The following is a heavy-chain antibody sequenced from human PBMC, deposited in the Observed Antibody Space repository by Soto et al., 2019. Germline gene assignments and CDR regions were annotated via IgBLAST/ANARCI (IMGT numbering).Heavy chain of an antibody. CDR3: ASIRYCGGDCYWGGFDP. CDR2: IIPILGIA. J-gene: IGHJ5*02. V-gene: IGHV1-69*02. D-gene: IGHD2-21*02. Sequence: QVQLVQSGAEVKKPGSSVKVSCKASGGTFSSYTISWVRQAPGQGLEWMGRIIPILGIANYAQKFQGRVTITADKSTSTAYMELSSLRSEDTAVYYCASIRYCGGDCYWGGFDPWGQGTLVTVSS. CDR1: GGTFSSYT.